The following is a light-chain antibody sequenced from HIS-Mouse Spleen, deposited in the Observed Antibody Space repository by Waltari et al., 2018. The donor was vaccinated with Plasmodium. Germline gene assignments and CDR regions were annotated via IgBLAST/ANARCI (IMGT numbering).Light chain of an antibody. CDR1: QGISNY. Sequence: DIQMTQSPSSLSASVGDRVTITCRASQGISNYLAWYQQKPGKVTKLLIYAASTLQSVVPSRFSGSGSGTDVTLTISSLQPEDVATYYCQKYNSAPWTFGQGTKVEIK. V-gene: IGKV1-27*01. CDR3: QKYNSAPWT. J-gene: IGKJ1*01. CDR2: AAS.